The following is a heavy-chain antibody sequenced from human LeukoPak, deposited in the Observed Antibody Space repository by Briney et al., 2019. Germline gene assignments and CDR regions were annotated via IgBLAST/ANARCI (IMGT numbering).Heavy chain of an antibody. Sequence: RGSLRLSCAASGFTFDDYGMSWVRQAPGKGLEWVSGINWNGGSTGYADSVKGRFTISRDNAKNSLYLQMNSLRAEDTTLYHCARVSYGSGSYYFDYWGQGTLVTVSS. V-gene: IGHV3-20*01. CDR2: INWNGGST. D-gene: IGHD3-10*01. CDR1: GFTFDDYG. J-gene: IGHJ4*02. CDR3: ARVSYGSGSYYFDY.